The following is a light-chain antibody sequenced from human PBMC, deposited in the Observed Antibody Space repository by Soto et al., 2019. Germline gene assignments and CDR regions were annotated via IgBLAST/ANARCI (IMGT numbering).Light chain of an antibody. CDR1: KLGDKY. CDR2: QDS. Sequence: LTQPPSVSVSPGQTASITCSGDKLGDKYACWYQQKPGQSPVLVIYQDSKRPSGIPERFSGSNSGNTATLTISGTQAMDEADYYCQAWDSSTDVFGTGTKVTVL. V-gene: IGLV3-1*01. J-gene: IGLJ1*01. CDR3: QAWDSSTDV.